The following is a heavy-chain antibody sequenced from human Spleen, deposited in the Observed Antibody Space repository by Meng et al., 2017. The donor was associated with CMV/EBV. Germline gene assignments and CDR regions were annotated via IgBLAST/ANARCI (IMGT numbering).Heavy chain of an antibody. D-gene: IGHD2-2*01. CDR1: GYTFTSYG. Sequence: ASVKVSCKASGYTFTSYGTSWVRQAPGQGLEWMGWISAYNGNTNYAQKLQGRVTMTTDTSTSTAYMELRSLRSDDTAVYYCARPRSTSYYYYGMDVWGQGTTVTVSS. V-gene: IGHV1-18*01. J-gene: IGHJ6*02. CDR3: ARPRSTSYYYYGMDV. CDR2: ISAYNGNT.